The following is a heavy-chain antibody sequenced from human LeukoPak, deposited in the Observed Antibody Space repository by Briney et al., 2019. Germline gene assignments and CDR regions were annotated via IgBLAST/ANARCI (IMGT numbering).Heavy chain of an antibody. V-gene: IGHV1-2*02. CDR3: ARLWVGATIDY. CDR2: INPNSGGT. J-gene: IGHJ4*02. D-gene: IGHD1-26*01. Sequence: ASVKVSCKASGYTFTSYAINWVRQAPGQGLEWMGWINPNSGGTNYAQKFQGRVTMTRDTSISTAYMELSRLRSDDTAVYYCARLWVGATIDYWGQGTLVTVSS. CDR1: GYTFTSYA.